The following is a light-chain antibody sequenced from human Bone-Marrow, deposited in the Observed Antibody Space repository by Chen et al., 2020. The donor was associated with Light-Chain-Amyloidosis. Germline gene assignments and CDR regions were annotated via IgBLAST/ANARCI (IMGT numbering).Light chain of an antibody. CDR3: QSADSSGTYEVI. CDR1: DLPTKY. Sequence: SHELTQPPSVSASPGQTARTPSSGADLPTKYAYWYQQKPGQAPVLVIHRDPERPSGISERFSGSSSGTTATLTISGVQAEDEADYHCQSADSSGTYEVIFGGGTKLTVL. J-gene: IGLJ2*01. CDR2: RDP. V-gene: IGLV3-25*03.